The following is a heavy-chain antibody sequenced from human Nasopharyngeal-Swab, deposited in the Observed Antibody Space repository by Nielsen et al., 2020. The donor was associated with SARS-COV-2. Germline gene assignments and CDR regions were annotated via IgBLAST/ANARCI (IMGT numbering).Heavy chain of an antibody. J-gene: IGHJ4*02. V-gene: IGHV3-23*01. CDR2: ISGSGGST. D-gene: IGHD5-18*01. Sequence: GESLKISCAASGFTFSSYAMSWVRPAPGKGLEWVSAISGSGGSTYYADSVKGRFTISRDNSKNTLYLQMNSLRAEDTAVYYCAKDPTHHTAMGPDYWGQGTLVTVSS. CDR3: AKDPTHHTAMGPDY. CDR1: GFTFSSYA.